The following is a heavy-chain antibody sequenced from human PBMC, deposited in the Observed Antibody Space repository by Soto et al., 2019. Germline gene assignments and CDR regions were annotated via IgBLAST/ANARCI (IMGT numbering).Heavy chain of an antibody. CDR3: ANSVVATIRGGMDV. D-gene: IGHD5-12*01. CDR1: GFTFSSYG. Sequence: GGSLRLSCAASGFTFSSYGMHWVRQAPGKGLEWVAVISYDGSNKYYADSVKGRFTISRDNSKNTLYLQMNSLRAEDTAVYYCANSVVATIRGGMDVWGQGTTVTVSS. V-gene: IGHV3-30*18. CDR2: ISYDGSNK. J-gene: IGHJ6*02.